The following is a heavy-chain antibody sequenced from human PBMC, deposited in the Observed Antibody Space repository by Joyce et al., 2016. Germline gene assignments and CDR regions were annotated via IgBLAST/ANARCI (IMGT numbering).Heavy chain of an antibody. J-gene: IGHJ4*02. V-gene: IGHV1-46*01. CDR2: IIPSSWST. CDR1: GYSFTNYY. CDR3: ARGPQSFLDY. Sequence: QVQLVQSGAEVKKPGASVTVSCKASGYSFTNYYMHWVRQAPGQGLEWMGIIIPSSWSTSYVQKFQGRVTMTRDTSTTTVYMEVSSLRFEDTAVYYCARGPQSFLDYWGQGTLVTVSS. D-gene: IGHD3-10*01.